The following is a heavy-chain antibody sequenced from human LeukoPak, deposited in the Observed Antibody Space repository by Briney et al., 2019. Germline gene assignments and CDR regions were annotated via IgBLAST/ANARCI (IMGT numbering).Heavy chain of an antibody. CDR3: ARRRGSDYYFDS. Sequence: GGSLRLSCAASGFTVSTNYMTWVRQAPGKGLEWVSVIYSGGNTYYADSVKGRLTISRDNSKNTLYLQMNSLRAEDTAVYYCARRRGSDYYFDSWGQGTLVTVSS. J-gene: IGHJ4*02. CDR2: IYSGGNT. D-gene: IGHD2-21*02. V-gene: IGHV3-66*01. CDR1: GFTVSTNY.